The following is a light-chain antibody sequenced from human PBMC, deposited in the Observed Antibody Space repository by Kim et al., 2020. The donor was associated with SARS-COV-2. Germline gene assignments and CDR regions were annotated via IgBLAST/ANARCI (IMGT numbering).Light chain of an antibody. V-gene: IGLV2-14*04. CDR1: SVSIGGYNY. CDR2: DVS. CDR3: SSYTSSSTWV. J-gene: IGLJ3*02. Sequence: GQSIHSASTGTSVSIGGYNYFSWNQQHPGKAPKLMICDVSMRPSGVSNRFSGSKSGNTASLTIAGLQAEDEADYYYSSYTSSSTWVFGGGTLLTVL.